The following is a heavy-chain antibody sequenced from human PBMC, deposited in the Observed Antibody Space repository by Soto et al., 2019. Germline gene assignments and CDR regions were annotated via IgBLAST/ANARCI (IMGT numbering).Heavy chain of an antibody. D-gene: IGHD2-2*01. J-gene: IGHJ4*02. CDR1: GFSLSTSGVG. Sequence: QITLKESGPTLVKPTQTLTLTCTFSGFSLSTSGVGVGWIRQPPGKALEWLALIYWDDDKRYSPSLKSRLTITKNTSKNQLVLTMTNTDPVDTATYYCAHRSRSTRPWDYWGQGTLVTVSS. CDR3: AHRSRSTRPWDY. CDR2: IYWDDDK. V-gene: IGHV2-5*02.